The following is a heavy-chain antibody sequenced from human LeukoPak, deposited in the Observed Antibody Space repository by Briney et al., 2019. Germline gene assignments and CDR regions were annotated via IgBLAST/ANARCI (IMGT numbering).Heavy chain of an antibody. CDR3: ARPITMIVVVSPLDY. CDR2: ISYDGSNK. CDR1: GFTFSSYA. J-gene: IGHJ4*02. Sequence: PGGSLRLSCAASGFTFSSYAMHWVRQAPGKGLEWVAVISYDGSNKYYADSVKGRFTISRDNSKNTLYLQMNSLRAEDTAVYCCARPITMIVVVSPLDYWGQGTLVTVSS. V-gene: IGHV3-30-3*01. D-gene: IGHD3-22*01.